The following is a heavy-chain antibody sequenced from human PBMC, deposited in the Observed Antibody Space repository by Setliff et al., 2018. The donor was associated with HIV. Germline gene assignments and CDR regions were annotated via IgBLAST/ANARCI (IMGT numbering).Heavy chain of an antibody. CDR2: ISSSGSTI. CDR1: GFIFSDYY. Sequence: GGSLRLSCAASGFIFSDYYMSWIRQAPGKGLEWVSYISSSGSTIYYADSVKGRFTISRDNAKNSLYLQMNSLRAEDRAVYYCARVRSVSNSYFDYWGQGTLVTVSS. J-gene: IGHJ4*02. D-gene: IGHD3-3*01. V-gene: IGHV3-11*04. CDR3: ARVRSVSNSYFDY.